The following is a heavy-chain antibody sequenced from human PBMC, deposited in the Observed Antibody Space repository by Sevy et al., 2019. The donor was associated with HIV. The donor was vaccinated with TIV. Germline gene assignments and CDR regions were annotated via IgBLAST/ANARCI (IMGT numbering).Heavy chain of an antibody. CDR1: GFTVSSNY. Sequence: GGSLRLSCAASGFTVSSNYMSWVRQAPGKGLEWVSVIYSGGSTYYEDSVKGRFTISRDNSKNTLYLQMNSLRAEDTAVYYCARGRYGDYVYSYWGQGTLVTVSS. CDR3: ARGRYGDYVYSY. J-gene: IGHJ4*02. CDR2: IYSGGST. D-gene: IGHD4-17*01. V-gene: IGHV3-53*01.